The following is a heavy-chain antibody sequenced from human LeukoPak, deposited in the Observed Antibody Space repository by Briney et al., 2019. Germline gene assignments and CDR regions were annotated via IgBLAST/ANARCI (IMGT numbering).Heavy chain of an antibody. CDR2: IRGSDDST. CDR1: GFTFSSYA. Sequence: GGSLRLSCAASGFTFSSYAMTWVRQAPGKGLEWVSTIRGSDDSTYYADSVKGRFTISRDNSKNTLYLQMNSLRAEDTAIYYCAKDTRPAAGITADYWGQGTLVTVSS. J-gene: IGHJ4*02. D-gene: IGHD6-13*01. V-gene: IGHV3-23*01. CDR3: AKDTRPAAGITADY.